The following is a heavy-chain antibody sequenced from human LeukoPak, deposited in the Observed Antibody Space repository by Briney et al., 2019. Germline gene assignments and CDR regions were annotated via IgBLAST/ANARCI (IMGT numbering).Heavy chain of an antibody. V-gene: IGHV4-59*01. CDR2: IYYSGST. CDR3: ARGSFVYGDFDY. Sequence: SETLSLTCTVSGVSISSYYWSWIRQPPGKGLEWVGYIYYSGSTNYNPSLKSRVTISVDTSKNQFSLKLSSVTAADTAVYYCARGSFVYGDFDYWGQGTLVTVSS. D-gene: IGHD4-17*01. CDR1: GVSISSYY. J-gene: IGHJ4*02.